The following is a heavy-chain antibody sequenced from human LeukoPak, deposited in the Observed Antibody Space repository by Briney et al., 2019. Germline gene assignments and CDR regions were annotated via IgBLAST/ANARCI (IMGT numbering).Heavy chain of an antibody. J-gene: IGHJ4*02. CDR2: ISGSGGYT. Sequence: GGSLRLSCAASGFTFSSYAMSWVRQAPGKGLEWVSSISGSGGYTYYADSVKGRFTISRDNSKNTLYLQMNSLRAEDTAVYYCAREGSSSLGYFDYWGQGTLVTVSS. D-gene: IGHD6-6*01. CDR1: GFTFSSYA. CDR3: AREGSSSLGYFDY. V-gene: IGHV3-23*01.